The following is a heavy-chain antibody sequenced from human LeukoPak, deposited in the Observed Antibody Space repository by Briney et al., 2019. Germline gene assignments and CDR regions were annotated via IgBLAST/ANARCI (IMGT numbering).Heavy chain of an antibody. CDR3: ARGGVLKSVDY. CDR1: DGSITNYY. D-gene: IGHD3-16*01. CDR2: IYNSGST. Sequence: SETLSLTCTVSDGSITNYYWSWIRQPPGKGLEWIGYIYNSGSTKYSPSLKSRVTISVDTSKNQFSLKLSSVTAADTAVYYCARGGVLKSVDYWGQGTLVAVSS. J-gene: IGHJ4*02. V-gene: IGHV4-59*01.